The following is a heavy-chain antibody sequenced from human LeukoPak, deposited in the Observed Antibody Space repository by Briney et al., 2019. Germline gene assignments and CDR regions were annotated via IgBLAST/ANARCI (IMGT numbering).Heavy chain of an antibody. V-gene: IGHV3-23*01. J-gene: IGHJ4*02. CDR2: IVYSGGST. CDR1: GFTFSHHA. CDR3: ARGSYDSSGYYYVPFDY. Sequence: GGSLRLSCAASGFTFSHHAMHWVRQAPGEGLEWLSTIVYSGGSTYYADSVQGRFTISRDNSKNTLYLQMISLRAEDTAVYYCARGSYDSSGYYYVPFDYWGQGTRVTVSS. D-gene: IGHD3-22*01.